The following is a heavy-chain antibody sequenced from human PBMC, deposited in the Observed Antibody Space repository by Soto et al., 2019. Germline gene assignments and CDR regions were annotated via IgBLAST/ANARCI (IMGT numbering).Heavy chain of an antibody. D-gene: IGHD2-2*01. V-gene: IGHV3-23*01. J-gene: IGHJ4*02. Sequence: GGSLRLSCAASGFTFSSYAMSWVRQAPGKGLEWVSAISGSGGSTYYADSVKGRFTISRDNSKNTLYLQMNSLRAEDTAVYYCAKDPPEDCSSTSCARQWEYSSGWWAFDYWGQGTLVTVSS. CDR3: AKDPPEDCSSTSCARQWEYSSGWWAFDY. CDR1: GFTFSSYA. CDR2: ISGSGGST.